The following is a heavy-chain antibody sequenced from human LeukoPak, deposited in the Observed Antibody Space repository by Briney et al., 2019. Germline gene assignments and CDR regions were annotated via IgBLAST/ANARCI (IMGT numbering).Heavy chain of an antibody. D-gene: IGHD6-13*01. V-gene: IGHV3-30-3*01. J-gene: IGHJ4*02. CDR2: VAYDGSNK. Sequence: PGGSLRLSCAASGFTFSKFAMHWVRQAPGKGLEWVAVVAYDGSNKYYADSVKGRFTISRDNSKNTLYLQMNSLRAEDTAVYYRAREGEQLAFDYWGQGTLVTVSS. CDR1: GFTFSKFA. CDR3: AREGEQLAFDY.